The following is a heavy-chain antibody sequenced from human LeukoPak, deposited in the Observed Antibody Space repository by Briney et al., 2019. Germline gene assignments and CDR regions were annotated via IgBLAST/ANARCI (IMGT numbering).Heavy chain of an antibody. D-gene: IGHD5-18*01. CDR2: FDPEDGET. Sequence: ASVKVSCKVSGYTLTELSMHWVRQAPGKGLEWMGGFDPEDGETIYAQKFQGRVTMTEDTSTDTAYTELSSLRSEDTAVYYCAIVAGARGTAMAYGYWGQGTLVTVSS. V-gene: IGHV1-24*01. CDR1: GYTLTELS. J-gene: IGHJ4*02. CDR3: AIVAGARGTAMAYGY.